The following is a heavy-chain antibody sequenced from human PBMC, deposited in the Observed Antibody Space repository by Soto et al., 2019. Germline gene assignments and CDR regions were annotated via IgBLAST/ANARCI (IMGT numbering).Heavy chain of an antibody. J-gene: IGHJ4*02. V-gene: IGHV3-33*01. CDR1: GFSFGTSG. CDR3: TRDGTGLYPGDY. D-gene: IGHD6-19*01. Sequence: QVQLVESGGVVVQPGTSLRLSCAAAGFSFGTSGMHWVRQAPGKGLEWLALIWVAGMNQFYADSVKGRFIASRDNSRNTLYLHLNSLRDDYTAVYYFTRDGTGLYPGDYWGRGNLVNVS. CDR2: IWVAGMNQ.